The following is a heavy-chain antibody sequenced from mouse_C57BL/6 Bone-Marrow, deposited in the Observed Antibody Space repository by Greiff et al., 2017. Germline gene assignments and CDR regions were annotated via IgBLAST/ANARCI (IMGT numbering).Heavy chain of an antibody. J-gene: IGHJ4*01. CDR3: ERGYDYDYAMDY. D-gene: IGHD2-4*01. Sequence: VQLKQSGPELVKPGASVKISCKASGYSFPDYNMNWVKQSNGKSLEWIGVITPHYGTTSYNQNFKGKATLTVDQASSNAYMQLNSLTSQDSAVYYSERGYDYDYAMDYWGQGTSVTVSS. CDR1: GYSFPDYN. V-gene: IGHV1-39*01. CDR2: ITPHYGTT.